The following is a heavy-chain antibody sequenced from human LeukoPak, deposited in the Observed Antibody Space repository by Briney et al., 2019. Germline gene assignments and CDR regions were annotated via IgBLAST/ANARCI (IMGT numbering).Heavy chain of an antibody. Sequence: ASQTLSLTCTVSGGSISSGSYYWSWIRQPAGKGLEWIGRIYTSGSTNYNPSLKSRVTISVDTSKNQFSLKLSSVTAADTAVYYCARDLEWLFNHYYYYYMDVWGKGTTVTVSS. D-gene: IGHD3-3*01. V-gene: IGHV4-61*02. CDR2: IYTSGST. J-gene: IGHJ6*03. CDR3: ARDLEWLFNHYYYYYMDV. CDR1: GGSISSGSYY.